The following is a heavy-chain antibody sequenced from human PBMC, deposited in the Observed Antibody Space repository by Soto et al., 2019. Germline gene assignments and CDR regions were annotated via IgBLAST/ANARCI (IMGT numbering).Heavy chain of an antibody. CDR1: GGSISSNY. CDR2: VYNSGST. CDR3: ARYRREAVAGYTLDN. D-gene: IGHD6-13*01. Sequence: SETLSLTCTVSGGSISSNYWTWTRQPPGKGLEWIGYVYNSGSTNYNPSLKSRVTISEDTSKSQFSLKVNSMTAADTAVYYCARYRREAVAGYTLDNWGQGILVTVSS. J-gene: IGHJ4*02. V-gene: IGHV4-59*01.